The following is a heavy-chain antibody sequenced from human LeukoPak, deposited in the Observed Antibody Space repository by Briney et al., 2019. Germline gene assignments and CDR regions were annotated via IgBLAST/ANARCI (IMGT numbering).Heavy chain of an antibody. Sequence: GGSLRLSCAASGFTVSSNYMSWVRQAPGKGLEWVSVIYSGGSTYYADSVKGRFTISRDNSKNTLYLQMNSLRAEDTAVYYCARGIPQLLSLGWFDPWGQGTLVTVSS. CDR1: GFTVSSNY. CDR2: IYSGGST. J-gene: IGHJ5*02. CDR3: ARGIPQLLSLGWFDP. D-gene: IGHD2-2*01. V-gene: IGHV3-53*01.